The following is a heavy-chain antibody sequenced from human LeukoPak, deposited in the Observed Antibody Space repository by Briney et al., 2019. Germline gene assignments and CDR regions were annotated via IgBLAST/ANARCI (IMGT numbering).Heavy chain of an antibody. CDR3: ARDRVLGCLDF. V-gene: IGHV3-30*14. J-gene: IGHJ4*02. Sequence: GGSLRLSCVASGFTFTKYAMDWVRQAPGKGLEWVASISYDDTTKAYSDSVKGRFTVSRDNSKNTLYLQMNSLRAEDTAVYYCARDRVLGCLDFWGQGTLVTVSS. D-gene: IGHD3-16*01. CDR2: ISYDDTTK. CDR1: GFTFTKYA.